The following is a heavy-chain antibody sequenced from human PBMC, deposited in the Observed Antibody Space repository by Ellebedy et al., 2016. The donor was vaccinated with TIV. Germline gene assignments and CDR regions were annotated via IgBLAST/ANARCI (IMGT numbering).Heavy chain of an antibody. D-gene: IGHD6-13*01. J-gene: IGHJ4*02. V-gene: IGHV1-2*02. Sequence: VSVKVSCKASGYTFTGYYMHWVRQAPGQGLEWMGWISPDSGGTNYAQKFQDRVTMTRVTSISTAYMELSSLGSDDTAFYYCTRGRPLGAASGSGDYWGQGTLVTVSS. CDR3: TRGRPLGAASGSGDY. CDR1: GYTFTGYY. CDR2: ISPDSGGT.